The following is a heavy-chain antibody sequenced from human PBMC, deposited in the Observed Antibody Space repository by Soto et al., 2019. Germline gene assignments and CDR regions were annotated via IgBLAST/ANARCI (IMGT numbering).Heavy chain of an antibody. CDR2: ISGSGGSA. CDR1: GFTFSSYA. J-gene: IGHJ6*02. V-gene: IGHV3-23*01. Sequence: EVQLLESGGGLAQPGGSLTLSCAASGFTFSSYAMSWVRQAPGKGPEWVSAISGSGGSAHYADSVKGRFTVSRDNSKNTLYLQMNSLRAEDTAVYYCAKVGGEQLGHYYYYGMDVWGQGTTVTVSS. D-gene: IGHD6-6*01. CDR3: AKVGGEQLGHYYYYGMDV.